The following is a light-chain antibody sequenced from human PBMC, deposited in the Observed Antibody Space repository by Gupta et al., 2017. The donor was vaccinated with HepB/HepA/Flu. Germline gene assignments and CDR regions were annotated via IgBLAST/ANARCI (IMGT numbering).Light chain of an antibody. Sequence: DILMTQSPPSVSASVGDRVTFTCRASQGISNWLAWYQQKPGKAPKLLIYAASTLQSGVPSRFSGAGSGTDFTLTISSLQPEDFATYYCQQANSFPYTFGQGTKLEIK. V-gene: IGKV1-12*01. CDR2: AAS. CDR1: QGISNW. CDR3: QQANSFPYT. J-gene: IGKJ2*01.